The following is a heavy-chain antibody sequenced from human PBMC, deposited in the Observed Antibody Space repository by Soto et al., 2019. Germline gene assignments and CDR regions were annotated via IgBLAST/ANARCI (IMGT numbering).Heavy chain of an antibody. D-gene: IGHD6-13*01. CDR2: ISGSGGST. Sequence: HPGGSLRLSCAASGFTFSSYAMSWVRQAPGKGLEWVSAISGSGGSTYYADSVKGRFTISRDNSKNTLYLQMNSLRAEDTAVYYCAKDRGSSWVIDYWGQGTLVTVSS. CDR3: AKDRGSSWVIDY. J-gene: IGHJ4*02. CDR1: GFTFSSYA. V-gene: IGHV3-23*01.